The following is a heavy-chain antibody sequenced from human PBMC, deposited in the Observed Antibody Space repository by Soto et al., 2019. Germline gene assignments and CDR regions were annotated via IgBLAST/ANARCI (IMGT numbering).Heavy chain of an antibody. Sequence: QVQLVQSGAEVKKPGSSVKVSCKASGGTFSSYAISWVRQAPGQGLEWMGGIIPIFGTANYAQKFQGRVTITADESTSTAYMELSSLRSEDTAVYYCARPLISTSCTPEACYYGMDVWGQGTTVTVSS. CDR2: IIPIFGTA. D-gene: IGHD2-2*01. J-gene: IGHJ6*02. CDR1: GGTFSSYA. V-gene: IGHV1-69*12. CDR3: ARPLISTSCTPEACYYGMDV.